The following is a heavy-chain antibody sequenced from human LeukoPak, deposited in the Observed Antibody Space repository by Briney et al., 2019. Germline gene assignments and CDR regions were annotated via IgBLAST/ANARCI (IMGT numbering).Heavy chain of an antibody. V-gene: IGHV1-69*04. Sequence: ASVKVSCKASGGTFSSYAISWVRQAPGQGLEWMGRIIPILGIANYAQKFQGRVTITADKSTSTAYMELSSLRSEDTAVYYCARGSIESGGSALYYYYYMDVWGKGTTVTVSS. D-gene: IGHD2-15*01. CDR2: IIPILGIA. CDR1: GGTFSSYA. J-gene: IGHJ6*03. CDR3: ARGSIESGGSALYYYYYMDV.